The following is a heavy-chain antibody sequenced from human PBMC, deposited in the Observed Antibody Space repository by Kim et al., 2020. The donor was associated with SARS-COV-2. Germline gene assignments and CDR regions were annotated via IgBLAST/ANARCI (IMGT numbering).Heavy chain of an antibody. CDR2: ISISSSYI. CDR1: GFTFSSYS. V-gene: IGHV3-21*04. J-gene: IGHJ4*02. D-gene: IGHD3-10*01. CDR3: ARSWFGELIDY. Sequence: GGSLRLSCAASGFTFSSYSMNWVRQAPGKGLEWVSCISISSSYIYYADSVKGRFTISRDNAKNSLYLQMNSLRAEDTAVYYCARSWFGELIDYWGQGTLVTVSS.